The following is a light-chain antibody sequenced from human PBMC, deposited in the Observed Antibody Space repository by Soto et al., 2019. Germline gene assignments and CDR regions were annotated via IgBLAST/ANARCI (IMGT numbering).Light chain of an antibody. CDR1: QTISRN. CDR3: QQSYSIPYT. J-gene: IGKJ2*01. Sequence: DIQPTQSRSSLSASVGDRVTITCRASQTISRNLNWYQQKPGEAPRLLMYVVSTLQGGVPSRFSGSESGTDYTLTISSVQPDDFATYYCQQSYSIPYTLGQGTKLEIK. CDR2: VVS. V-gene: IGKV1-39*01.